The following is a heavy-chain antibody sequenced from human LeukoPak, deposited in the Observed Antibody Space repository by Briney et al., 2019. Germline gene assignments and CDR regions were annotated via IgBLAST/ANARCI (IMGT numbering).Heavy chain of an antibody. CDR3: AKVGSSTTPAGYYYYYMDV. CDR1: GFTFSSYA. D-gene: IGHD2-2*01. CDR2: ISGSGGST. J-gene: IGHJ6*03. Sequence: GGSLRLSCAASGFTFSSYAMSWVRQAPGKGLEWVSAISGSGGSTYYADSVKGRFTISRDNSKNTLYLQMNSLRAEDTAVYYCAKVGSSTTPAGYYYYYMDVWGKGTTVTVSS. V-gene: IGHV3-23*01.